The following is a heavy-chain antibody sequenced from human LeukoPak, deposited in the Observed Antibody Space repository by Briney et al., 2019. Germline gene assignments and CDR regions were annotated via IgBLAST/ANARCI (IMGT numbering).Heavy chain of an antibody. D-gene: IGHD2-2*01. CDR2: ISSSGSTI. J-gene: IGHJ4*02. CDR1: GFTFISYE. Sequence: GGSLRLSCAGSGFTFISYEMNWVRQAPGKGLEWVSYISSSGSTIHYADSVKGRFTISRDNAKNSLYLQMNSLRAEDTAVYYCARALPSKLYYFDYWGQGTLVTVSS. V-gene: IGHV3-48*03. CDR3: ARALPSKLYYFDY.